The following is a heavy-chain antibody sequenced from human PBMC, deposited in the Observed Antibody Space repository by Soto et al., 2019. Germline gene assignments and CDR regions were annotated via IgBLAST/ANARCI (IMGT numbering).Heavy chain of an antibody. CDR3: ARGKVDRAYGPKSLDY. CDR2: INHSGST. D-gene: IGHD4-17*01. J-gene: IGHJ4*02. V-gene: IGHV4-34*01. CDR1: GGSFSGYY. Sequence: QVQLQQWGAGLLKPSETLSLTCAVYGGSFSGYYWSWIRQPPGKGLEWIGEINHSGSTNYNPSLKSRVTISVDTSKNQFSLKLSSVTAADTAVYYCARGKVDRAYGPKSLDYWGQGTLVTVSS.